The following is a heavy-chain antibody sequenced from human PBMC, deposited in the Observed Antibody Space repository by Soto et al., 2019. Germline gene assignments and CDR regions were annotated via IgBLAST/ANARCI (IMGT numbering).Heavy chain of an antibody. D-gene: IGHD3-9*01. Sequence: QPGGSLRLSCAAPGFTFSSYEMNWVRQAPGKGLEWVSYISSSGSTIYYADSVKGRFTISRDNAKNSLYLQMNSLRAEDTAVYYCARESGDILTGYYFPYYFDYWGQGTLVTVSS. J-gene: IGHJ4*02. V-gene: IGHV3-48*03. CDR2: ISSSGSTI. CDR1: GFTFSSYE. CDR3: ARESGDILTGYYFPYYFDY.